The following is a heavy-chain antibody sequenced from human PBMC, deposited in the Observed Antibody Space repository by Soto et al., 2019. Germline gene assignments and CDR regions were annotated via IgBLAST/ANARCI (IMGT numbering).Heavy chain of an antibody. J-gene: IGHJ3*02. CDR3: ARGWSGKSILLPFDS. V-gene: IGHV3-33*01. CDR1: GFTFSSYG. CDR2: IWYDGSNK. Sequence: GGSLRLSCAASGFTFSSYGMHWVRQAPGKGLEWVAVIWYDGSNKYYADSVKGRFTISRDNSKNTLYLQMNSLRAEDTAVYYCARGWSGKSILLPFDSWGQGTMVTVS. D-gene: IGHD3-3*01.